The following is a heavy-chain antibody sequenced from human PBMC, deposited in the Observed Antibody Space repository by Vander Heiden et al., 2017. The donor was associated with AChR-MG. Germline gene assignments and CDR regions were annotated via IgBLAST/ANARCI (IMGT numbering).Heavy chain of an antibody. Sequence: QVQLQESGPGLVKPSETLSLTCPVSGGSVSSGSYYWSWIRQPPGKGLEWIGYIYYSGSTNYNPSLKSRVTISVDTSKNQFSLKLSSVTAADTAVYYCARWGHTGSGSYYRFDYWGQGTLVTVSS. J-gene: IGHJ4*02. D-gene: IGHD3-10*01. V-gene: IGHV4-61*01. CDR2: IYYSGST. CDR3: ARWGHTGSGSYYRFDY. CDR1: GGSVSSGSYY.